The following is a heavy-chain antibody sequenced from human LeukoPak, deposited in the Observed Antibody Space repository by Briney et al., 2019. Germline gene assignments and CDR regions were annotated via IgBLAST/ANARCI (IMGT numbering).Heavy chain of an antibody. Sequence: SVKVSCKASGGTFSSYAISWVRQAPGQGLEWMGGIIPIFGTANYAQKFQGRVTITADESTSTAYMELSSLRSEDTAVYYCARARQALTPYGGTPFDYWGQGTLVTVSP. CDR1: GGTFSSYA. CDR3: ARARQALTPYGGTPFDY. CDR2: IIPIFGTA. D-gene: IGHD4-23*01. V-gene: IGHV1-69*13. J-gene: IGHJ4*02.